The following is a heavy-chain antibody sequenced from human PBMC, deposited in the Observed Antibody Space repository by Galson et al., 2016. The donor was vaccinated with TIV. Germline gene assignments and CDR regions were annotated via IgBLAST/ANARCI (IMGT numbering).Heavy chain of an antibody. CDR3: ARPPYCGGDCYKYDY. CDR2: INAGNGKT. V-gene: IGHV1-3*01. CDR1: GYTFTIYP. J-gene: IGHJ4*02. D-gene: IGHD2-21*01. Sequence: SVKVSCKASGYTFTIYPIHWVRQAPGQRLEWMGWINAGNGKTKYSQKFQGRLTITRDTSASTAYMELSSLRSDDTAVYYCARPPYCGGDCYKYDYWGQGTLVTVSS.